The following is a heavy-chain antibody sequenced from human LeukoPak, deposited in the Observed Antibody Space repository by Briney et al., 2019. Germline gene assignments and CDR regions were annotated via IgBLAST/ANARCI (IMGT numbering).Heavy chain of an antibody. CDR2: IYYSGST. D-gene: IGHD4-23*01. V-gene: IGHV4-59*01. Sequence: SETLSLTCTVSGGSTSTYYWSWIRQPPGKGLEWIGYIYYSGSTKYNPSLKSRVTISVDMSRNHFSLKLSSVTAADTAVYYCARDYGGKFDYWGQGTLVTVSS. CDR1: GGSTSTYY. CDR3: ARDYGGKFDY. J-gene: IGHJ4*02.